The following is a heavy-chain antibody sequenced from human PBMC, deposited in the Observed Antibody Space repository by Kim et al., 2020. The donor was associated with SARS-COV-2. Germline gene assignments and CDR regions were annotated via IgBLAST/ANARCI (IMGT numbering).Heavy chain of an antibody. J-gene: IGHJ4*02. CDR3: ARAPPWNDVPDFNY. D-gene: IGHD1-1*01. CDR2: VNHIGTT. CDR1: GCSFSGYY. Sequence: SETLSLTCAVYGCSFSGYYCTWVRQSPGKGLEWIGAVNHIGTTTSNPSLKSRLTVSVDTPKNQISLGLRSLTPADTAVYFCARAPPWNDVPDFNYWGQG. V-gene: IGHV4-34*01.